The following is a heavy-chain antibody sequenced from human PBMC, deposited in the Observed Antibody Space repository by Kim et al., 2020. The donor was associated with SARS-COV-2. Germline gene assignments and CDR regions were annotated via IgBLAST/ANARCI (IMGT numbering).Heavy chain of an antibody. CDR3: DGSDF. CDR2: ISADGTGT. V-gene: IGHV3-23*01. J-gene: IGHJ4*01. CDR1: GFTFSTYA. Sequence: GGSLRLSCAASGFTFSTYAMSWARQAPGKGLEWVSTISADGTGTHYADSVKGRFTISRDNSKNTLFLQMNSLRVDDTAKYYCDGSDFWGHGTLVTVSS.